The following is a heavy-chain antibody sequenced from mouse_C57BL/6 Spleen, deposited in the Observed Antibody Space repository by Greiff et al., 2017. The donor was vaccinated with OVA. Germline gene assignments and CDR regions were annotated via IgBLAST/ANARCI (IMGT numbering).Heavy chain of an antibody. CDR1: GYSITSGYY. Sequence: VQLKESGPGLVKPSQSLSLTCSVTGYSITSGYYWNWIRQFPGNKLEWMGYISYDGSNNYNPSLKNRISITRDTSKNQFFLKLNSVTTEDTATYYCASNSAMDYWGQGTSVTVSS. CDR2: ISYDGSN. CDR3: ASNSAMDY. V-gene: IGHV3-6*01. J-gene: IGHJ4*01.